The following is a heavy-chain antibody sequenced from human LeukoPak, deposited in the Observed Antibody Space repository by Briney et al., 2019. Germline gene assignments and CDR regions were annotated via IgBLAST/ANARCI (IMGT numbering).Heavy chain of an antibody. CDR3: ARDMGFYYYDSSGYYPVDY. CDR1: GYTFSSYY. D-gene: IGHD3-22*01. CDR2: IIPSDGFT. V-gene: IGHV1-46*01. J-gene: IGHJ4*02. Sequence: GASVKVSCKASGYTFSSYYVHWVRQAPGQGLEWMGMIIPSDGFTSYAQKFQGRVTMTRDMSTSTVYMELSSLRSDDTAVYYCARDMGFYYYDSSGYYPVDYWGQGTLVTVSS.